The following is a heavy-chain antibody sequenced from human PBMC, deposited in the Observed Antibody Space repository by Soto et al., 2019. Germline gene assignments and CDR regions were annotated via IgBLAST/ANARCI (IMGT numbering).Heavy chain of an antibody. CDR2: IIPIFGTA. CDR3: ARLLHGYSPVFDY. D-gene: IGHD5-18*01. CDR1: GGTFSSYA. V-gene: IGHV1-69*13. J-gene: IGHJ4*02. Sequence: SVKVSCKASGGTFSSYAISWVRRAPGQGLEWMGGIIPIFGTANYAQKFQGRVTITADESTSTAYMELSSLRSEDTAVYYCARLLHGYSPVFDYWGQGTLVTVSS.